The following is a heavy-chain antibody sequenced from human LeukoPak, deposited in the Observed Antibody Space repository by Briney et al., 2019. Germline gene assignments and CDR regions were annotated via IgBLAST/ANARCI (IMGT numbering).Heavy chain of an antibody. CDR1: GYTFTSYG. D-gene: IGHD5-24*01. Sequence: ASVKVSCKASGYTFTSYGISWVRQATGQGLEWMGWMNPNSGNTGYAQKFQGRVTMTRNTSISTVYMELSSLRSEDTAVYYCARAVNGYNAWGQGTLVTVSS. CDR2: MNPNSGNT. V-gene: IGHV1-8*02. J-gene: IGHJ5*02. CDR3: ARAVNGYNA.